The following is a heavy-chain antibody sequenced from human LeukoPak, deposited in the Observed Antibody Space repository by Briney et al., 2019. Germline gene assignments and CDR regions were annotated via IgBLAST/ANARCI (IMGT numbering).Heavy chain of an antibody. CDR1: GFAFSDYS. J-gene: IGHJ4*02. D-gene: IGHD5-18*01. CDR3: AKSVLMIQLWFVTGVDY. CDR2: ISGRSSFI. Sequence: GGSLRLSCAASGFAFSDYSMNWVRQAPGKGLEWVSSISGRSSFIYYADSVKGRFTISRDNSKNTLYLQMNSLRAEDTAVYYCAKSVLMIQLWFVTGVDYWGQGTLVTVSS. V-gene: IGHV3-21*04.